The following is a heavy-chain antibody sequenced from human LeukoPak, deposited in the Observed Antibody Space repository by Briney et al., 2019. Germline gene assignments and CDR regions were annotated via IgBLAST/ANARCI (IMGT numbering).Heavy chain of an antibody. CDR1: GYSISSGYY. Sequence: PSETLSLTCSVSGYSISSGYYWGWIRQPPGKGLEWIGSIYQSRSTYYNPSLKSRVTISVDTSKNQFSLKLSSVTAADTAVYYCARLAWGRLDYWGQGTLVTVSS. D-gene: IGHD7-27*01. J-gene: IGHJ4*02. CDR3: ARLAWGRLDY. CDR2: IYQSRST. V-gene: IGHV4-38-2*02.